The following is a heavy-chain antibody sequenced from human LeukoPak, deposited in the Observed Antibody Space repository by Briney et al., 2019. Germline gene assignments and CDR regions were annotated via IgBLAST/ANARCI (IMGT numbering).Heavy chain of an antibody. CDR1: GFTFSSYG. CDR3: AREAAAAHTLDY. J-gene: IGHJ4*02. V-gene: IGHV3-30*02. CDR2: IRYDGSNK. Sequence: GGSLRLSCAASGFTFSSYGMHWVRQAPGKGLEWVAFIRYDGSNKYYADSVKGRFTISRDNSKNTLYLQMNSLRAEDTAVYYCAREAAAAHTLDYWGQGTLVTVSS. D-gene: IGHD6-13*01.